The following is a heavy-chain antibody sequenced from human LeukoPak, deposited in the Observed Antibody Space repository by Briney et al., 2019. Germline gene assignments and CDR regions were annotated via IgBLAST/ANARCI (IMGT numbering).Heavy chain of an antibody. Sequence: GGSLRLSCAVSGFTFSSYEMNWGRRCPGKGLEWVSYMSSSGSTIYYAESVKGRFTISRDNAKNSLYLQMNGLRAEDTAVYYCAELGITMIGGVWGKGTTVTISS. CDR2: MSSSGSTI. J-gene: IGHJ6*04. CDR1: GFTFSSYE. V-gene: IGHV3-48*03. D-gene: IGHD3-10*02. CDR3: AELGITMIGGV.